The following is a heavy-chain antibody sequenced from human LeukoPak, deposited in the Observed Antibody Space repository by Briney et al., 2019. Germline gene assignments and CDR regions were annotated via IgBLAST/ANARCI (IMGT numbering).Heavy chain of an antibody. J-gene: IGHJ4*02. CDR3: AREGSMTARPFVSIDY. CDR2: IYYSGSI. Sequence: SETLSHTCAVSGYSISSSNWWGWIRQPPGKGLEWIGYIYYSGSIYYNPSLKSRVTMSVDTSKKQFSLTLSSVTAADTAMYYCAREGSMTARPFVSIDYWGQGTLVTVSS. CDR1: GYSISSSNW. D-gene: IGHD6-6*01. V-gene: IGHV4-28*03.